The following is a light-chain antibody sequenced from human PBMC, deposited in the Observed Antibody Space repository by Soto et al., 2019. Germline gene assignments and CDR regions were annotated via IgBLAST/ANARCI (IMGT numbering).Light chain of an antibody. J-gene: IGKJ1*01. V-gene: IGKV4-1*01. CDR1: QRVLYSSSNKNY. CDR2: WAS. Sequence: DIVMSQSPDSLAGFQGERATINCRSSQRVLYSSSNKNYLAWYQQKPGQPPRLLIYWASTRESGVPDRFSGSGSGTDFTLTINSLQVEDVAVYYCQQYSSTLWTFGQGTKVDIK. CDR3: QQYSSTLWT.